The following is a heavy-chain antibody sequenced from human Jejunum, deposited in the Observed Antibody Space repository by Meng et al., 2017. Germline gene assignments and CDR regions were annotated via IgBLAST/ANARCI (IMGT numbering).Heavy chain of an antibody. CDR3: ARKGGTYSTGHFPHFDY. J-gene: IGHJ4*02. CDR2: IFRTGTS. V-gene: IGHV4-4*02. Sequence: QVEVEESGPGLVKPSGTLSLTCAVSGDSISSDNWWSWVRQPPGKGPEWIGDIFRTGTSNYSPSLRSRVAIYMDKSKNQFSLSLNSVTAADTAVYYCARKGGTYSTGHFPHFDYWGQGTLVTVS. CDR1: GDSISSDNW. D-gene: IGHD6-19*01.